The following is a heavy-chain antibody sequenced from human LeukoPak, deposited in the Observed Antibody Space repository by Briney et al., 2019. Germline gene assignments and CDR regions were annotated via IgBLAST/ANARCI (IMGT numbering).Heavy chain of an antibody. V-gene: IGHV3-9*01. CDR1: GVTFDDYA. Sequence: GGSLRLSCAASGVTFDDYAMHWVRQAPGKGLEWVSGISWNSGSIGYADSVKGRFTISRDNAKNSLYLQMNSLRAEDTAVYYCARGGIQVSGIDEFDYWGQGTLVTVSS. CDR2: ISWNSGSI. D-gene: IGHD6-19*01. J-gene: IGHJ4*02. CDR3: ARGGIQVSGIDEFDY.